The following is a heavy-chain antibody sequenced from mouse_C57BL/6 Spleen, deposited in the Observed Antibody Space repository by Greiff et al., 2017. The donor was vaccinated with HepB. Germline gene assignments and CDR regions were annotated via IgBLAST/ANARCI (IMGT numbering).Heavy chain of an antibody. V-gene: IGHV5-16*01. CDR1: GFTFSDYY. D-gene: IGHD4-1*01. CDR2: INYDGSST. Sequence: EVKLVESEGGLVQPGSSMKLSCTASGFTFSDYYMAWVRQVPEKGLEWVANINYDGSSTYYLDSLKSRFIISRDNAKNILYLQMSSLMSEDTATYYCAREGTGDWYFDVWGTGTTVTVSS. CDR3: AREGTGDWYFDV. J-gene: IGHJ1*03.